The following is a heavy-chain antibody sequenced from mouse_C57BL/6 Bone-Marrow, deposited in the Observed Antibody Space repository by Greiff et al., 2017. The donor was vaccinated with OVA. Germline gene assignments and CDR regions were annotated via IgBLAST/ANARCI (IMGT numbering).Heavy chain of an antibody. V-gene: IGHV5-6*01. D-gene: IGHD1-1*01. CDR3: ASLITTVVATPNWYFDV. Sequence: VQRVESGGDLVKPGGSLKLSCAASGFTFSSYGMSWVRQTPDKRLEWVATISSGGSYTYYPDSVKGRFTISRDNAKNTLYLQMSSLKSEDTAMYYCASLITTVVATPNWYFDVWGTGTTVTVSS. CDR1: GFTFSSYG. J-gene: IGHJ1*03. CDR2: ISSGGSYT.